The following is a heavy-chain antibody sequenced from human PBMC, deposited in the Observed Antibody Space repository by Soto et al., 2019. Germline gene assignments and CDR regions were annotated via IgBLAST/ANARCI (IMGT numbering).Heavy chain of an antibody. CDR1: GYTFTGYY. D-gene: IGHD1-26*01. CDR2: INPNSGGT. CDR3: ASSTTSSGSYPHYYYYGMDV. Sequence: ASVKVSCKASGYTFTGYYMHWVRQAPGQGLEWMGWINPNSGGTNYAQKFQGWVTMTRDTSISTAYMELSRLRSDDTAVYYCASSTTSSGSYPHYYYYGMDVWGQGTTVTVSS. V-gene: IGHV1-2*04. J-gene: IGHJ6*02.